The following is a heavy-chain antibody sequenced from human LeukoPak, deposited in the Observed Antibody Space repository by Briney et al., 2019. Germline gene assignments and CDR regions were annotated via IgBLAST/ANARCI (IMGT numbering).Heavy chain of an antibody. J-gene: IGHJ4*02. V-gene: IGHV3-21*01. CDR1: GFTFSSYG. D-gene: IGHD3-10*01. Sequence: GGSLRLSCAASGFTFSSYGMSWVRQAPGKGLEWVSSISSSSSYIYYADSVKGRFTISRDNAKNSLYLEMNSLRAEDTAVYYCARGAHGGYWGQGTLVTVSS. CDR3: ARGAHGGY. CDR2: ISSSSSYI.